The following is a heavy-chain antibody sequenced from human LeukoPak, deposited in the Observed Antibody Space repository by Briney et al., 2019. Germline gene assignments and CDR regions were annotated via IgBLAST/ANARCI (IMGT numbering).Heavy chain of an antibody. D-gene: IGHD2-15*01. Sequence: SETLSLTCTVSGYSISSGYYWGWIRQPPGRGLEWIGEINHSGSTNYNPSLKSRVTISVDTSNNQFSLKLSSVTAADTAVYYCARARYCSGGSCPYNWFDPWGQGTLVTVSS. CDR2: INHSGST. CDR3: ARARYCSGGSCPYNWFDP. V-gene: IGHV4-38-2*02. CDR1: GYSISSGYY. J-gene: IGHJ5*02.